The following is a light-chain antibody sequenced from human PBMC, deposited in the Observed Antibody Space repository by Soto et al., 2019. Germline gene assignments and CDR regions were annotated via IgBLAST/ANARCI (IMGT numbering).Light chain of an antibody. V-gene: IGKV3-15*01. CDR2: SAS. CDR1: QSVYNN. CDR3: QQYNNWPPH. Sequence: EIVMTQSPATLSVSPGERAALSCRASQSVYNNLAWYQQRPGQAPRLLIFSASVRATGIPVRFSGSGSGTDFTLIISSLHSEDFGLYFCQQYNNWPPHFGQGTRLEIK. J-gene: IGKJ2*01.